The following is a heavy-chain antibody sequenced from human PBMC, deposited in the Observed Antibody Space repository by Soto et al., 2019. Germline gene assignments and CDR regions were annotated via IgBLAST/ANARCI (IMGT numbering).Heavy chain of an antibody. CDR3: AREKYDFWGGYLASRWFDP. CDR2: INAGNGNT. V-gene: IGHV1-3*01. CDR1: GYTLTSYA. J-gene: IGHJ5*02. D-gene: IGHD3-3*01. Sequence: ASVKVSCKASGYTLTSYAMHWVRQAPGQRLEWMGWINAGNGNTKYSQKFQGRVTITRDTSASTAYMELSSLRSEDTAVYYCAREKYDFWGGYLASRWFDPWGQGTLVTVSS.